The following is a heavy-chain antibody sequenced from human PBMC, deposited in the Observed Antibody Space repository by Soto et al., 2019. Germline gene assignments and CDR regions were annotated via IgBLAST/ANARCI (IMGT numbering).Heavy chain of an antibody. CDR2: IIPILGTA. D-gene: IGHD6-6*01. CDR3: ARGEYSSPIYYYYGMDV. V-gene: IGHV1-69*11. CDR1: GGTFSSYA. Sequence: QVQLVQSGAEVKKPGSSVKVSCKASGGTFSSYAISWVRQAPGQGLEWMGGIIPILGTANYAQKFQGRVTITADESTSTAYMELSSLRSEDTAVYYCARGEYSSPIYYYYGMDVWGQGTTVTVSS. J-gene: IGHJ6*02.